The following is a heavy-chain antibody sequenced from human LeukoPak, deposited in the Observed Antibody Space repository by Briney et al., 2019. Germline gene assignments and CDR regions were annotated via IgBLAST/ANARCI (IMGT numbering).Heavy chain of an antibody. J-gene: IGHJ4*02. CDR1: GFTFSSFA. V-gene: IGHV3-23*01. Sequence: GSLRLSCAASGFTFSSFAMSWIRQAPGKGLEWVPSVSTSGVGTYYADSVRGRFTISRDNSKNTVFLQMNSLRAEDTAVYFCARGAFYDYWGQGTLVTVSS. D-gene: IGHD2/OR15-2a*01. CDR3: ARGAFYDY. CDR2: VSTSGVGT.